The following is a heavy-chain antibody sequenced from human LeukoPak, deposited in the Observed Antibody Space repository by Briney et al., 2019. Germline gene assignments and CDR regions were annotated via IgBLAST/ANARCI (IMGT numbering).Heavy chain of an antibody. J-gene: IGHJ4*02. Sequence: GGALRLSCAASGFTFSRHWMHWVRQAPGKGLVGVSRINSDGSSTSYADSVKGRFTISRDNAKNTLYLQMNSLGAEDTAVYYCKSGIVATIGDYWGQGTLVTASS. CDR3: KSGIVATIGDY. V-gene: IGHV3-74*01. D-gene: IGHD5-12*01. CDR1: GFTFSRHW. CDR2: INSDGSST.